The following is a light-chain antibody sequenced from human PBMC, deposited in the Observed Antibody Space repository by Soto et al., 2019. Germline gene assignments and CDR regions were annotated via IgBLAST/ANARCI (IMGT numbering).Light chain of an antibody. CDR1: SSDVGAYNY. V-gene: IGLV2-14*01. CDR3: SSLTTRINCV. CDR2: EVT. J-gene: IGLJ1*01. Sequence: QSALTQPASVSGSPGQSITISCTGTSSDVGAYNYVSRYQQLPGKAPKLIIYEVTNRPSGVSNRSSGSKSGNTASLTISGVQAEDEADYYCSSLTTRINCVSGNGTKVTVL.